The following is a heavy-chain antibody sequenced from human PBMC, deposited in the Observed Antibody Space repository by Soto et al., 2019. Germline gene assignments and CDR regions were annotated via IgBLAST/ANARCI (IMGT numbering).Heavy chain of an antibody. Sequence: SETLSLTCTVSGDSISSSSYYWAWIRQPPGKGLEWIGSLYYSGSSSYNPSLKSRVTISVDTSKNQFSLKLSSVTAADTAVYYCARLNRSDWYLFDYWGQGTLVTVSS. CDR2: LYYSGSS. D-gene: IGHD6-19*01. V-gene: IGHV4-39*01. CDR1: GDSISSSSYY. CDR3: ARLNRSDWYLFDY. J-gene: IGHJ4*02.